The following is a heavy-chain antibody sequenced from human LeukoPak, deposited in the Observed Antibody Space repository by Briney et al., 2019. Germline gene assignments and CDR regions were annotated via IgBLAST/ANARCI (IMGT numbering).Heavy chain of an antibody. Sequence: PGGSLRLSCAASGFTFSSYGMHWVRQAPGKGLEWVAFIRYDGSNKYYADSVKGRFTSSRDNPKNTLYLQMNSLRAEATAVYYCAKEVLKEFSPTYYFDYWGQGTLVTVSS. CDR2: IRYDGSNK. CDR3: AKEVLKEFSPTYYFDY. CDR1: GFTFSSYG. V-gene: IGHV3-30*02. D-gene: IGHD3-16*02. J-gene: IGHJ4*02.